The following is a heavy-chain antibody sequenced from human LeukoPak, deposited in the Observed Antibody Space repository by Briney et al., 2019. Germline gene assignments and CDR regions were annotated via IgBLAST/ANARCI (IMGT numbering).Heavy chain of an antibody. CDR2: ISGSGGST. Sequence: GGSLRLSCAASGFTFSSYAMSWVRQAPGKGLEWVSAISGSGGSTYYADSVKGRFTISRDNSKNTLYLQMNSLRAEDTAVYYCATYYYDSSGYYAYPYAFDIWGQGTTVTVSS. D-gene: IGHD3-22*01. J-gene: IGHJ3*02. CDR1: GFTFSSYA. V-gene: IGHV3-23*01. CDR3: ATYYYDSSGYYAYPYAFDI.